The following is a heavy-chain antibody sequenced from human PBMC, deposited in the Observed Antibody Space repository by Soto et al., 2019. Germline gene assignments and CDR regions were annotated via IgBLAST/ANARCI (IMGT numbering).Heavy chain of an antibody. V-gene: IGHV1-8*01. CDR3: ARFPYEGFWTGSVYYYYYYMDV. Sequence: ASVKVSCKASGYSFTNYDINWVRQATGQGLEWMGWMNPKSGNTGYAQQFQGRVTMTRNTSISTAYMELSNLRSEDTAVYYCARFPYEGFWTGSVYYYYYYMDVWGKGTTVTVSS. D-gene: IGHD3-3*01. CDR1: GYSFTNYD. J-gene: IGHJ6*03. CDR2: MNPKSGNT.